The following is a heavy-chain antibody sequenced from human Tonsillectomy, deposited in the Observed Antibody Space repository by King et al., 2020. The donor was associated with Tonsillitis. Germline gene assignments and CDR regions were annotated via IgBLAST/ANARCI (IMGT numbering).Heavy chain of an antibody. CDR2: ISAYNGNT. D-gene: IGHD2-2*01. Sequence: VQLVESGAEVKKPGASVKVSCKASGYTFTSYGISWVRQAPGQGLEWMGWISAYNGNTNYAQKLQGRVTMTTDTSTSTAYMELRSLRSDDTAVYYCARGGVPAAMLECLRVLNWFDPWGQGTLVTVSS. CDR3: ARGGVPAAMLECLRVLNWFDP. V-gene: IGHV1-18*04. CDR1: GYTFTSYG. J-gene: IGHJ5*02.